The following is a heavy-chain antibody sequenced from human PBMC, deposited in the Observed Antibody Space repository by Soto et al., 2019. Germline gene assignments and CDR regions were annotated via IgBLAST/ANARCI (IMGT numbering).Heavy chain of an antibody. Sequence: QVQLQESGPGLVRPSETLSLTCTVSGGSIKHYYWTWIRQPPGKGLEWMGYKYYRGTTTNYNPSLTSRVTLSLATSKNQCSLKLSSVTAAATAVYYCARLGGTSAVPHFAYCGQGTLVTVSS. CDR2: KYYRGTTT. J-gene: IGHJ4*02. CDR1: GGSIKHYY. CDR3: ARLGGTSAVPHFAY. V-gene: IGHV4-59*08.